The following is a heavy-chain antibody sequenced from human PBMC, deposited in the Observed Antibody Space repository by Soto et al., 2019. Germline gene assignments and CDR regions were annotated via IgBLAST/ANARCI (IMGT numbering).Heavy chain of an antibody. CDR3: ATYRDYVFHS. Sequence: QVQLVQSGAEVKKPGSSVKVSCKASGGTFSSYAISWVRQAPGKGLDWMGVIDPIYITTNYAQRFQGRVTITADESATTAYMNLSSLRSDDTAMYYCATYRDYVFHSRGRGTLVTVSS. CDR1: GGTFSSYA. D-gene: IGHD4-17*01. V-gene: IGHV1-69*12. CDR2: IDPIYITT. J-gene: IGHJ4*02.